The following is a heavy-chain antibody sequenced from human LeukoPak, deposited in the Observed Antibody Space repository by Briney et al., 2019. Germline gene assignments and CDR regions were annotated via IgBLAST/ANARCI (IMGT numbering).Heavy chain of an antibody. CDR1: RFSFSTYP. J-gene: IGHJ3*02. CDR2: ISASGDVR. CDR3: AKSLFTSATGTGRAFHI. D-gene: IGHD1-1*01. Sequence: PGGSLRLSCEASRFSFSTYPMGWVRRAPGKGLEWVSGISASGDVRFHAYSVRVRFTISRDNAKSTLFLQMNDLRVEDTAKFYCAKSLFTSATGTGRAFHIWGQGTMVSVSS. V-gene: IGHV3-23*01.